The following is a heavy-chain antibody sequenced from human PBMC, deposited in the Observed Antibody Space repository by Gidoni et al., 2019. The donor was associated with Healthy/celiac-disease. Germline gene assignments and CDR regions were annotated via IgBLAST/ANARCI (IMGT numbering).Heavy chain of an antibody. Sequence: QLQLQESGPGLVKPSETRSLTCTVSGGSISSSSYYWGWIRQPPGKGLEWIGSIYYSGSTYYNPSLKSRVTISVDTSKNQFSLKLSSVTAADTAVYYCAIQAVGTDWFDPWGQGTLVTVSS. CDR2: IYYSGST. J-gene: IGHJ5*02. D-gene: IGHD6-13*01. CDR3: AIQAVGTDWFDP. CDR1: GGSISSSSYY. V-gene: IGHV4-39*01.